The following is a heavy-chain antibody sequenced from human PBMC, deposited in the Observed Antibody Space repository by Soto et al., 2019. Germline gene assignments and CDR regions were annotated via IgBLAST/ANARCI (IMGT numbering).Heavy chain of an antibody. CDR2: MIGGSHGT. CDR1: GFTLNNYA. V-gene: IGHV3-23*01. Sequence: EVQLLQSGGGLAQPGGSLRLSCAASGFTLNNYAVAWVRQAPGKGLEWVSTMIGGSHGTAYSDSVRGRFTVSRDNSKNSLYLQMNSLGAEDTAMYHCAKGKSTGDLDWFDPWGQGSLVTVSS. CDR3: AKGKSTGDLDWFDP. D-gene: IGHD7-27*01. J-gene: IGHJ5*02.